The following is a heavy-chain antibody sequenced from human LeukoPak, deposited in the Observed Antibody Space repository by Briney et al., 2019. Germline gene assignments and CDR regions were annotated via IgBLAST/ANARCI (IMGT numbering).Heavy chain of an antibody. CDR3: ARGNPQYYYYYMDV. J-gene: IGHJ6*03. Sequence: ASVKVSCKASGYTFTGYYMHWARQAPGQGLEWMGWINPNSGGTNYAQKFQGRVTMTRDTSISTAYMELSRLRSDDTAVYYCARGNPQYYYYYMDVWGKGTTVTVSS. CDR2: INPNSGGT. D-gene: IGHD1-14*01. V-gene: IGHV1-2*02. CDR1: GYTFTGYY.